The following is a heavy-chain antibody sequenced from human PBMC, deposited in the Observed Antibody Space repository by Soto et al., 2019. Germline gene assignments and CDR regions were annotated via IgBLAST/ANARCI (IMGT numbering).Heavy chain of an antibody. Sequence: EVQLVESGGVLVQPGRSLRLSCAASGFTFNDYSMHWVRQAPGKGLEWVSSISWNSGNIVYADSVKGRFTISRDNAKNSLYLQMNSLRTEDSALYDCVKCRTTSVFANCLNWGQGTLVAVSS. CDR3: VKCRTTSVFANCLN. CDR1: GFTFNDYS. CDR2: ISWNSGNI. V-gene: IGHV3-9*01. D-gene: IGHD1-26*01. J-gene: IGHJ4*02.